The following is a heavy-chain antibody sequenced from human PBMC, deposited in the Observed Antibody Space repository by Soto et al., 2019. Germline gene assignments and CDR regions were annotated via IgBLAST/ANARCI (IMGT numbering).Heavy chain of an antibody. V-gene: IGHV1-3*05. CDR3: ARGGGYDNFDY. CDR2: INAGNGNT. CDR1: GYTFTNYA. D-gene: IGHD5-12*01. Sequence: QVQLVQSGAEEKKPGASVKVSYKASGYTFTNYAILWVRQAPGQRLEWMGWINAGNGNTKYSEKFQDRLTITRDTSANTAYMELNILRSDDTAVYYCARGGGYDNFDYWGQGTLVTVSS. J-gene: IGHJ4*02.